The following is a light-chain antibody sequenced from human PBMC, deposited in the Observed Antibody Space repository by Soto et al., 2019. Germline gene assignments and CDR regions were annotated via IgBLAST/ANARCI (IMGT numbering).Light chain of an antibody. CDR1: SSDVGTYNY. J-gene: IGLJ3*02. V-gene: IGLV2-14*01. Sequence: QSVLTQPASVSGSPGQSITISCTGTSSDVGTYNYVSWYQQHPGKAPKLIIYDVSTRPSGLSNRFSGSKSGNTASLTISGLQAEDEADYFCASYRSTGTLVFGGGTKLTVL. CDR3: ASYRSTGTLV. CDR2: DVS.